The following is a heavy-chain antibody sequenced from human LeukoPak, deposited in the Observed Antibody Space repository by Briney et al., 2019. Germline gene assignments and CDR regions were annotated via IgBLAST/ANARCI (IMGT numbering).Heavy chain of an antibody. D-gene: IGHD6-13*01. J-gene: IGHJ5*02. Sequence: GASVKVSCKASGYTFTGYYMHWVRQAPGQGLEWMGWINPNSGGTNYAQKFQGRVTMTRDTSISTAYMELSRLRSDDTAVYYCARGVLGSSSSRIVLWFDPWGQGSLVTVSS. CDR3: ARGVLGSSSSRIVLWFDP. CDR1: GYTFTGYY. V-gene: IGHV1-2*02. CDR2: INPNSGGT.